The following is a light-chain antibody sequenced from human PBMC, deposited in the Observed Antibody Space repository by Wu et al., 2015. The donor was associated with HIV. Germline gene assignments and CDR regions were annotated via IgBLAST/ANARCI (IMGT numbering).Light chain of an antibody. V-gene: IGKV1-27*01. CDR2: TAS. CDR3: QRYNSVPXT. J-gene: IGKJ3*01. Sequence: DIQMTQSPSSLSASVGDTVTITCRASQDVSNYLAWYQYKPGKVPKLLIYTASTLQSGVPSRFSGRGSGTDFALIISSLQPEDVATYYCQRYNSVPXTFGPGTKVDIK. CDR1: QDVSNY.